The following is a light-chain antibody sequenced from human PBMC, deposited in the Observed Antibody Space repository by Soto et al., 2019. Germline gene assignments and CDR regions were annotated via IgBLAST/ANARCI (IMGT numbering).Light chain of an antibody. CDR3: SSWTSSSLAV. Sequence: QSALTQPASVSGSPGQAITIPCTGTSSDIGAYNYVCWHQQHPGKAPKVIIFDVNNRPSGVSNRFSGSKSGNTASLTISGLRAEDEASYYCSSWTSSSLAVFGGGTQLTVL. CDR1: SSDIGAYNY. CDR2: DVN. J-gene: IGLJ2*01. V-gene: IGLV2-14*03.